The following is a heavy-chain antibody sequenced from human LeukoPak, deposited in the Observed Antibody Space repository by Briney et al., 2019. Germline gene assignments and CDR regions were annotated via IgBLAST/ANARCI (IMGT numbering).Heavy chain of an antibody. J-gene: IGHJ4*02. V-gene: IGHV1-18*01. CDR1: RYPFTSYG. Sequence: SVKVSCKASRYPFTSYGISWVRQAPGQGLEWMGWISTYSGNTNYAQKLQGRVTMTTDTSTSTAYMELRSLRSDDTAVYYCARVGAAGIRGSDYWGQGTLVTVSS. CDR3: ARVGAAGIRGSDY. D-gene: IGHD6-13*01. CDR2: ISTYSGNT.